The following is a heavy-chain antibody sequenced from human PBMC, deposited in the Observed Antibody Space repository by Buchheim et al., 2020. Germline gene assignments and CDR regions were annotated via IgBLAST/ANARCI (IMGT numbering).Heavy chain of an antibody. CDR3: ARVARIVGATSGFYYYYYYYMDV. Sequence: QVQLVESGGGVVQPGRSLRLSCAASGFTFSRYGMHWVRQAPGKGLEWVAVIWYDGSNKYYADSVKGRFTISRDNSKNTLYLQMNSLRAEDTAVYYCARVARIVGATSGFYYYYYYYMDVWGKGTT. CDR2: IWYDGSNK. CDR1: GFTFSRYG. V-gene: IGHV3-33*08. J-gene: IGHJ6*03. D-gene: IGHD1-26*01.